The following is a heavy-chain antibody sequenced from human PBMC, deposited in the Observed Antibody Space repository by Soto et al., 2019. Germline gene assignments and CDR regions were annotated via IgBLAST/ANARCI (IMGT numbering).Heavy chain of an antibody. CDR2: IAPFSGDT. D-gene: IGHD3-10*01. V-gene: IGHV1-18*01. CDR1: GYTFTSYA. CDR3: ARGLVRAVITHFDY. Sequence: QVQLVQSGAEVKKPGASVRVSCKPSGYTFTSYAITWVRQAPGQGLEWLGWIAPFSGDTTYSRKFQGRVTMTTETTTSTAYMELRSLRFDDAAVYYCARGLVRAVITHFDYWGQGTLVTVSS. J-gene: IGHJ4*02.